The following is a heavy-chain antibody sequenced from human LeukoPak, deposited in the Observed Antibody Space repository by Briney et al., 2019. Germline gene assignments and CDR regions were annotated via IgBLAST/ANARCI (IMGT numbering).Heavy chain of an antibody. Sequence: ASVKVSRKASGYTYTGYYMHWVRQAPGQGLEWMGWINPNSGGTNYAQKFQGRVTMTRDTSISTAYMELSRLRSDDTAVYYCARPNSIAAAGSAFDIWGQGTMVTVSS. D-gene: IGHD6-13*01. CDR1: GYTYTGYY. CDR3: ARPNSIAAAGSAFDI. J-gene: IGHJ3*02. CDR2: INPNSGGT. V-gene: IGHV1-2*02.